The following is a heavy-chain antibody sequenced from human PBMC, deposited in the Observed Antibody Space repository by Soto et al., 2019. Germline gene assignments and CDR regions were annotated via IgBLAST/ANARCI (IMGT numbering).Heavy chain of an antibody. D-gene: IGHD4-17*01. J-gene: IGHJ6*02. V-gene: IGHV1-18*01. CDR2: ISAYNGNT. CDR1: GYTFTSYG. CDR3: ERVEESTVTTGSFDGMDV. Sequence: ASVKVSCKASGYTFTSYGISWVRQAPGQGLEWMGWISAYNGNTNYAQKLQGRVTMTTDTSTSTAYMEMRSLRSDDTAVYYCERVEESTVTTGSFDGMDVWGQGTMVTVSS.